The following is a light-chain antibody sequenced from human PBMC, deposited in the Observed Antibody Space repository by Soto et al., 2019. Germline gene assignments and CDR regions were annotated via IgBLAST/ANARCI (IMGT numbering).Light chain of an antibody. Sequence: EIVMTQSPATLSVSPGERATLSCRASQSVSSKLAWYQQKPGQAPRLLIYGASSRATGIPARFSGSGSGTEFTLTISSLQSADFAVYYCQQYNNWPWTFGQGTKVDIK. CDR3: QQYNNWPWT. V-gene: IGKV3D-15*01. CDR1: QSVSSK. CDR2: GAS. J-gene: IGKJ1*01.